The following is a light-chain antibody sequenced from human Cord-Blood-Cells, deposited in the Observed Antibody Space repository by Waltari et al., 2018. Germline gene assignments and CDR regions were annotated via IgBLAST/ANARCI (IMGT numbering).Light chain of an antibody. V-gene: IGLV2-23*01. CDR3: CSYAGSSTYV. CDR1: SSDVGSYNL. Sequence: QSALTQPASVSGSPGQSLTISCTGTSSDVGSYNLVSWYQQHPGKPPKLMIYEGSKRPSGVSIRFSGSKSGNTASLTISGLQAEDEADYYCCSYAGSSTYVFGTGTKVTVL. J-gene: IGLJ1*01. CDR2: EGS.